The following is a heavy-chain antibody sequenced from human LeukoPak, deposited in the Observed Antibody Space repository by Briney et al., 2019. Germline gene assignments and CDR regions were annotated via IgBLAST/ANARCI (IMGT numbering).Heavy chain of an antibody. Sequence: SQTLSLTCTVSGGSISSGSYYWGWIRQPPGKGLEWIGSIYYSGSTYYNPSLKSRVTISVDTSKNQFSLKLSSVTAADTAVYYCARPFTIFGLDYWGQGTLVTVSS. J-gene: IGHJ4*02. CDR2: IYYSGST. D-gene: IGHD3-3*01. V-gene: IGHV4-39*01. CDR3: ARPFTIFGLDY. CDR1: GGSISSGSYY.